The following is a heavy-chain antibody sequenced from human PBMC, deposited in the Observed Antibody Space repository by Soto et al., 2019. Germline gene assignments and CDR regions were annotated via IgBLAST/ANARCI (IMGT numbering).Heavy chain of an antibody. V-gene: IGHV4-59*08. D-gene: IGHD3-10*01. CDR3: ARQGFGPLHGLVDV. CDR2: VHHSWGS. Sequence: QVQLQESGPGLVKPSETMSLSCTVSGGSISSYYWSWFRQSPGKRMEWIGYVHHSWGSSYNPSLQSRVAISRDTSKSKFSLKVTSVTATDTAVYYCARQGFGPLHGLVDVWGQGTTVTVSS. CDR1: GGSISSYY. J-gene: IGHJ6*02.